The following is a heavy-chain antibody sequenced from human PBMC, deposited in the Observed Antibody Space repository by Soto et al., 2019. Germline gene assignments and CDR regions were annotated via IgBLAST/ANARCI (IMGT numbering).Heavy chain of an antibody. CDR2: IITILGTA. CDR1: GGTFSSYA. D-gene: IGHD2-8*01. CDR3: ARDHFCTNGVCYQYYYYGMDG. Sequence: QVQLVQSGAEVKKPGSSVKVSCKASGGTFSSYAISWVRQAPGQGLEWMGGIITILGTANYAQKCQGRVTITADESTSTAYMELSSLRSEDTAVYYCARDHFCTNGVCYQYYYYGMDGWGQGTTVTVSS. J-gene: IGHJ6*02. V-gene: IGHV1-69*01.